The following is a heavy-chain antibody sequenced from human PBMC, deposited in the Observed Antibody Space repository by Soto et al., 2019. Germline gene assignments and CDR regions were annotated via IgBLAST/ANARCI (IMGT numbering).Heavy chain of an antibody. V-gene: IGHV4-59*01. Sequence: PSETLSLTCTVSGGSMSSYYWSWIRQSPGKGLEWIGYIYYSGSTNYNPSLKSRVAISLDTSKNQFSLMLSSVTAADTAVYYCARDDRYGSGSYRGMDVWGQGTTVTVSS. CDR1: GGSMSSYY. CDR2: IYYSGST. CDR3: ARDDRYGSGSYRGMDV. D-gene: IGHD3-10*01. J-gene: IGHJ6*02.